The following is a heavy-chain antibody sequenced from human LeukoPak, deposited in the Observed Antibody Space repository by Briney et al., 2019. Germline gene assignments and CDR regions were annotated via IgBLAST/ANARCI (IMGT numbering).Heavy chain of an antibody. V-gene: IGHV4-59*01. CDR3: ARESGASFDY. D-gene: IGHD2-15*01. CDR1: GGSISRYY. CDR2: IYYSGST. Sequence: SETLSLTCTVSGGSISRYYWSWIRQPPGKGLEWIGYIYYSGSTNYNPSLKSRVTISVDTSKNQFSLKLSFVTAADTAVYYCARESGASFDYWGQGTLVTVSS. J-gene: IGHJ4*02.